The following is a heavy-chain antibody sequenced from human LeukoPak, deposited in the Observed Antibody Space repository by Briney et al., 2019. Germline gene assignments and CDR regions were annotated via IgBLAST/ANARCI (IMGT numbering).Heavy chain of an antibody. CDR1: GFTFSGYA. CDR3: ARDDYYDSTDHYSDDAFDI. J-gene: IGHJ3*02. Sequence: GGSLRLSCAASGFTFSGYAMSWVRQAPGKGLEWVSAISGSGGSTYYADSVKGRFTISRDNSKNTLYLQMNSLRAEDTAVYFCARDDYYDSTDHYSDDAFDIWGQGTMVTVSS. V-gene: IGHV3-23*01. CDR2: ISGSGGST. D-gene: IGHD3-22*01.